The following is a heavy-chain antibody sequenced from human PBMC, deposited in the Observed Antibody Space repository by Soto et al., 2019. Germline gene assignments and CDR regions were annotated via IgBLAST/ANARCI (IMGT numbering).Heavy chain of an antibody. D-gene: IGHD3-10*01. V-gene: IGHV4-31*03. CDR2: IYYSGST. CDR3: ARGYGSGSWGRFDP. CDR1: GGSISSGGYY. J-gene: IGHJ5*02. Sequence: QVQLQESGPGLVKPSQTLSLTCTVSGGSISSGGYYWSWIRQHPGQGLEWIGYIYYSGSTYYNPSLTSRVTISVDTSKNQFSLKLSSVTAADTAVYYCARGYGSGSWGRFDPWGQGTLVTVSS.